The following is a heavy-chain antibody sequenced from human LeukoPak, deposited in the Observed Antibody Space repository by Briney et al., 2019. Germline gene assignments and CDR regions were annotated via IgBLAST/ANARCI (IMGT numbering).Heavy chain of an antibody. D-gene: IGHD3-22*01. CDR3: ARQPDYYDSSGYFDS. CDR1: GGSISSYY. CDR2: IYYSGST. J-gene: IGHJ4*02. V-gene: IGHV4-59*08. Sequence: SETLSLTCTVSGGSISSYYWSWIRQPPGKGLEWIAYIYYSGSTNYNPSLKSRVTISVDTSKNQFSLKLSSVTAADTAVYYCARQPDYYDSSGYFDSWGQGTLVTVSS.